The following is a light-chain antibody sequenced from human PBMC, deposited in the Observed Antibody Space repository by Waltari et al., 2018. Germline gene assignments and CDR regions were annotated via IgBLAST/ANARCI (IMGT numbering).Light chain of an antibody. CDR3: QQRDNWPGT. Sequence: EIVLTQSPDTLSLSPGERASLSCRASQSVIRYLAWYQQKPGQAHRLLIYDASKRATDIPARFSGSASGTDFTLTISSLEPEDSAVYYCQQRDNWPGTFGQGTRVEIK. J-gene: IGKJ1*01. V-gene: IGKV3-11*01. CDR1: QSVIRY. CDR2: DAS.